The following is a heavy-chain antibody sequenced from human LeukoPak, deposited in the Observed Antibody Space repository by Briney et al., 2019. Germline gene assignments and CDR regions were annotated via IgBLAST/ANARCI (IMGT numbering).Heavy chain of an antibody. Sequence: MAGGSLRLSCAASGFTFSNAWMSWVRQAPGKGLEWVGRIKSKTDGGTTDYAAPVKGRFAISRDDSKNTLYLEMNSLKTEDTAVYYCTPYRPDLVVVDCWGQGTLVTVSS. CDR3: TPYRPDLVVVDC. D-gene: IGHD2-2*01. V-gene: IGHV3-15*01. CDR1: GFTFSNAW. CDR2: IKSKTDGGTT. J-gene: IGHJ4*02.